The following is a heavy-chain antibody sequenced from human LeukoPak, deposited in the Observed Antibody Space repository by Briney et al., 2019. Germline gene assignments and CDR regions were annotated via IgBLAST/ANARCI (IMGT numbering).Heavy chain of an antibody. CDR3: ARVPALDSSGYWNAFDI. Sequence: ASVKVSCKASGYTFTSYYMHWVRQAPGQGLEWMGIINPSGGSTSYAQKFQGRVTMTRDTSTSTVYMELSSLRSEDTAVYYCARVPALDSSGYWNAFDIWGQGTMVTVSS. J-gene: IGHJ3*02. CDR1: GYTFTSYY. V-gene: IGHV1-46*01. D-gene: IGHD3-22*01. CDR2: INPSGGST.